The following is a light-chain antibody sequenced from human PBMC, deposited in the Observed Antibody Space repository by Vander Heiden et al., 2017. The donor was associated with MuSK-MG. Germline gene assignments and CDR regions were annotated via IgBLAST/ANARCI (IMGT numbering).Light chain of an antibody. J-gene: IGLJ2*01. V-gene: IGLV2-23*02. CDR1: SSDVGSYNL. CDR3: CSYAGGSTLL. CDR2: EVS. Sequence: QSALTQPASVSGSPGQSITISCTGTSSDVGSYNLVSWYQQHPGKAPKRRIYEVSKWPSGVSNRFSGSKSGNTASLTISGLQAEDKADDYCCSYAGGSTLLCGGGTKLTVL.